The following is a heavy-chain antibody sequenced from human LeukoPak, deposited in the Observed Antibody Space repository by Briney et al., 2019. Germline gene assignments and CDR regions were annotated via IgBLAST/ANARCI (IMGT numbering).Heavy chain of an antibody. CDR2: IIPIFGTA. CDR1: GGTFRSYA. J-gene: IGHJ1*01. D-gene: IGHD4-17*01. CDR3: ARGGSDYGDYPGYFQH. Sequence: SVKVSCKASGGTFRSYAISWVRQAPGQGLEWMGGIIPIFGTANYAQKFQGRVTITADESTSTAYMELSSLRSEDTAVYYCARGGSDYGDYPGYFQHWGQGTLVTVSS. V-gene: IGHV1-69*13.